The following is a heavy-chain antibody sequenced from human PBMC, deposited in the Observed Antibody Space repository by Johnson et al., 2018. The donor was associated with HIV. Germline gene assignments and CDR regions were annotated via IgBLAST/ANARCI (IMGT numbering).Heavy chain of an antibody. J-gene: IGHJ3*02. V-gene: IGHV3-30*04. D-gene: IGHD2-15*01. CDR2: ISYNGDGK. CDR3: ARGRKDMEAADGLDNDGLDM. Sequence: VQLVESVGGVVQPGTSLRLECEGSDQMFRKYTLHWVRLAPGKGLQWVGVISYNGDGKYYGDSVKGRFTISRDTSKSTVSLQMDSLTIDDTAIYYCARGRKDMEAADGLDNDGLDMWGQGTLVTVSS. CDR1: DQMFRKYT.